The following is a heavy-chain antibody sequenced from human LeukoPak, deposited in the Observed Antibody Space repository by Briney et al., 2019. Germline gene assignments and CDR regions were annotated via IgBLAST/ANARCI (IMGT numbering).Heavy chain of an antibody. V-gene: IGHV4-61*09. J-gene: IGHJ4*02. D-gene: IGHD6-13*01. CDR2: IYKSGST. CDR1: GGSISSGSYY. Sequence: PSETLSLTCTVSGGSISSGSYYCSWIRQPAGKGLEWIGHIYKSGSTNYNPSLKSRVTVSVDTSKNQFSLKLSSVTAADTAVYYCARGGMAAAGIADYWGQGTLVTVSS. CDR3: ARGGMAAAGIADY.